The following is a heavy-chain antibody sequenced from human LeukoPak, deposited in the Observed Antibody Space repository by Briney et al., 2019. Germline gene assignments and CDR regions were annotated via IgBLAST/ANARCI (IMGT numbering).Heavy chain of an antibody. CDR1: GFTFSSYE. D-gene: IGHD3-10*01. J-gene: IGHJ3*02. CDR2: ISSSGSTI. Sequence: PGGSLRLSCAASGFTFSSYEMNWVRQAPGKGLEWVSYISSSGSTIYYADSVKGRFTISRDNAKNSLYLQMNSLRAEDTAVYYCAKDLRGVIIQDAFDIWGQGTMVTVSS. CDR3: AKDLRGVIIQDAFDI. V-gene: IGHV3-48*03.